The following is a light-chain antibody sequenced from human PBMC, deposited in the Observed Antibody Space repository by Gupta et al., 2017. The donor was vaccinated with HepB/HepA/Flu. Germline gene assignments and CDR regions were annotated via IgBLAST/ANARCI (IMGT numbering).Light chain of an antibody. V-gene: IGLV2-14*01. CDR2: GVS. CDR1: SSDVGYYNY. Sequence: QSALTQTDSVSGSPGQWVTLSCTGTSSDVGYYNYVSWYQQYPGQAPKLIIYGVSYRPSGVSNRFSGSKSANTAALTISGLQADDEADYYCSAYTSRNTLLFGGGTKLTVL. J-gene: IGLJ2*01. CDR3: SAYTSRNTLL.